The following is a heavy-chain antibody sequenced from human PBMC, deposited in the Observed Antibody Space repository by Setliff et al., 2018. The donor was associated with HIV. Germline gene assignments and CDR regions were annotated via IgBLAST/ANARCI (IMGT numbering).Heavy chain of an antibody. CDR3: ARVVVGASDYGDSRLGWFDP. CDR2: ISYIGST. D-gene: IGHD4-17*01. V-gene: IGHV4-59*04. J-gene: IGHJ5*02. CDR1: GGSITGHY. Sequence: PSETLSLTCPVSGGSITGHYWSWIRQPPGKGLEWIAIISYIGSTYYNPSLKSRVTMSVDTSKNQFSLKLSSVTAADTAVYYCARVVVGASDYGDSRLGWFDPWGQGTLVTVS.